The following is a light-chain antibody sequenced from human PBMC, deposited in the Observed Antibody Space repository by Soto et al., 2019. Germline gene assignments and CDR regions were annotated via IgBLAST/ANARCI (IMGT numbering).Light chain of an antibody. J-gene: IGKJ1*01. V-gene: IGKV3-20*01. CDR3: QQYGSSPRT. Sequence: EIVMTQSPATLSVSPGYRATLSSRPSQHVSRNLAWYQQKPGQAPRLLSSGASSRATGIPDRFTGSGSGTEFTLTISRLEPEDFEVYYCQQYGSSPRTFGQGTKVDI. CDR2: GAS. CDR1: QHVSRN.